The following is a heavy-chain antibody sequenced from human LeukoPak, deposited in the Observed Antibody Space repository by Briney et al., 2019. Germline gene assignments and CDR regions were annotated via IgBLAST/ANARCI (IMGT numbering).Heavy chain of an antibody. CDR3: ARVGYSGYDHFDY. J-gene: IGHJ4*02. CDR1: GFTFSSYW. V-gene: IGHV3-74*01. D-gene: IGHD5-12*01. CDR2: INSDGSST. Sequence: GVSLRLSCAATGFTFSSYWMHWVRQAPGKGLVWVSRINSDGSSTSYADSVKGRFTISRDNAKNTLYLQMNSLRAEDTAVYYCARVGYSGYDHFDYWGQGILVTVSS.